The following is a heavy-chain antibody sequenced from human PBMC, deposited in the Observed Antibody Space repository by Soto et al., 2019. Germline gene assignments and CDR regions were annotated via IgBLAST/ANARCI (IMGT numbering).Heavy chain of an antibody. CDR1: GFTFSSYA. CDR2: ISGSGGST. V-gene: IGHV3-23*01. Sequence: GGSLRLSCAASGFTFSSYAMSWVRQAPGKGLEWVSAISGSGGSTYYADSVKGRFTISRDNAKNSLYLQMNSLRDEDTAVYYCAREGGSINWFDPWGQGTLVTVDS. J-gene: IGHJ5*02. D-gene: IGHD1-26*01. CDR3: AREGGSINWFDP.